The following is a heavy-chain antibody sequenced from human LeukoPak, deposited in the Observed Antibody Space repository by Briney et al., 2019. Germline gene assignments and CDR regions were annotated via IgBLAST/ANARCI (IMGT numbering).Heavy chain of an antibody. J-gene: IGHJ5*02. CDR1: GFTFSDYY. V-gene: IGHV3-11*01. Sequence: GGSLRLSCAASGFTFSDYYMSWIRQAPGKGLEWLSYISISGSTKYYADSVKGRFTISRDNAKNSLYLQMNSLRAEDTAVHYCARENSFNWFDRWGQGTLVTVSS. CDR2: ISISGSTK. D-gene: IGHD2-15*01. CDR3: ARENSFNWFDR.